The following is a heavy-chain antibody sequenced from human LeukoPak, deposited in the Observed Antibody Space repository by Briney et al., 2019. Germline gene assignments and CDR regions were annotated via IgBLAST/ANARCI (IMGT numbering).Heavy chain of an antibody. V-gene: IGHV3-15*01. CDR3: TTEFWGSSNY. Sequence: AGGSLRLSCAASGFTFTDAWMTWVRQAPGKGLEWVGRISTKAYGDAAEYAAPVKGRFTISRDDSKTTLYLQMISLQIEDTGVYYCTTEFWGSSNYWGQGTLVTVSS. J-gene: IGHJ4*02. D-gene: IGHD3-16*01. CDR2: ISTKAYGDAA. CDR1: GFTFTDAW.